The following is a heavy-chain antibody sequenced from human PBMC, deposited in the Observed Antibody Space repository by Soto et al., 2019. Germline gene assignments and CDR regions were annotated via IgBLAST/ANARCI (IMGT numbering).Heavy chain of an antibody. J-gene: IGHJ6*02. D-gene: IGHD3-22*01. Sequence: LGGSLRLSCAASGFTFSSYAMSWVRQAPGTGLEWVSGIRSNGGTTYYADSVKGRFTISRDNSKNTLYLQMNSLSAEDTAVYYCARTPYYDSSGYYYQYGMDVWGQGTTVTVSS. V-gene: IGHV3-23*01. CDR2: IRSNGGTT. CDR1: GFTFSSYA. CDR3: ARTPYYDSSGYYYQYGMDV.